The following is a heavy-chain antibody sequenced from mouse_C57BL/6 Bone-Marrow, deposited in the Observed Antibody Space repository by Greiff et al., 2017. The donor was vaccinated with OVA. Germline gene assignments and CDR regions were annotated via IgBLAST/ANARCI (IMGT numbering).Heavy chain of an antibody. CDR3: ARNHMRLRRGGIAY. D-gene: IGHD2-4*01. CDR2: INPNNGGT. J-gene: IGHJ3*01. V-gene: IGHV1-26*01. CDR1: GYTFTDYY. Sequence: VQLQQSGPELVKPGASVKISCKASGYTFTDYYMNWVKQSHGKSLEWIGDINPNNGGTSYNQKFKGKATLTVDKSSSTAYMELRSLTSEDSAVYYCARNHMRLRRGGIAYWGQGTLVTVSA.